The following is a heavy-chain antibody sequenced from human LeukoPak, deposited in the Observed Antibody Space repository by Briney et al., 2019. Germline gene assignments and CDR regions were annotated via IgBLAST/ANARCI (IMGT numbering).Heavy chain of an antibody. Sequence: PGGSLRLSCAASGFIVSSNHISWVRQAPGKGLEWVSIIYSGADTYYADSVKGRFTVSRDNSKNTVYLQMNTLRAEDTAVYYCARGAAGGSGGIDYWGQGTLVTVSS. J-gene: IGHJ4*02. CDR2: IYSGADT. CDR1: GFIVSSNH. V-gene: IGHV3-53*01. D-gene: IGHD6-13*01. CDR3: ARGAAGGSGGIDY.